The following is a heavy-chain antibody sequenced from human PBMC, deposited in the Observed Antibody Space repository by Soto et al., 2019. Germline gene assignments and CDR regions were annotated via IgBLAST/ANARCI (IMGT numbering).Heavy chain of an antibody. Sequence: QLQLQESGPGLVKPSETLSLTCAVSGGSVSSGGNYWGWIRQSPGKGLEWIGSVHDTGTTHYNPSLTSRVTISVGTSKNQFSLNVNSVTAADTAVYYCARGLSSPSAAGVWGQGTLVTVSS. V-gene: IGHV4-39*01. CDR2: VHDTGTT. D-gene: IGHD6-6*01. CDR3: ARGLSSPSAAGV. J-gene: IGHJ4*02. CDR1: GGSVSSGGNY.